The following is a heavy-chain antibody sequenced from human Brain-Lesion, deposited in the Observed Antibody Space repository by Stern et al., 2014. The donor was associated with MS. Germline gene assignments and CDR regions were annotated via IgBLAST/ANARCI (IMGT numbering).Heavy chain of an antibody. CDR3: ARFPASRPHVFDS. V-gene: IGHV4-4*02. Sequence: QVQLQESGPGLVKPSGTLSLTCAVSGGSISSSNWWSWVRQSPGKGLEWIGESDHSGSTIYNPSLKSRVPVSVDKSKNRFPLTLSSVPAADTAVYFCARFPASRPHVFDSWGQGTLVTVSS. J-gene: IGHJ4*02. D-gene: IGHD6-13*01. CDR2: SDHSGST. CDR1: GGSISSSNW.